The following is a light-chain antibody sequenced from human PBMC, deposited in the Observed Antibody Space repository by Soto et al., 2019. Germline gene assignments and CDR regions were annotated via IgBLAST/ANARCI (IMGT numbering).Light chain of an antibody. CDR1: QGIGDT. Sequence: EVVMRQSPATLSVSPGECATLSCRASQGIGDTLAWYQHKPGQTPRLLIYDTSTRATGVPTRYSGSRSGAEFTLTINSLQSEDFAVYYCQPYNNWPLTFGGGTKVDIK. V-gene: IGKV3-15*01. CDR3: QPYNNWPLT. J-gene: IGKJ4*01. CDR2: DTS.